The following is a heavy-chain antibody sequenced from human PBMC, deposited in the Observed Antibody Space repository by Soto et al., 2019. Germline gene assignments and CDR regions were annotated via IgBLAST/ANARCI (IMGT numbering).Heavy chain of an antibody. CDR3: ARGGDYFGTYYYYGMDV. CDR2: IYYSGST. CDR1: GGSISSYY. D-gene: IGHD4-17*01. V-gene: IGHV4-59*01. J-gene: IGHJ6*02. Sequence: PSETLSLTCPASGGSISSYYWSWIRQPPGKGLEWIGYIYYSGSTNYNPSLKSRVTISVDTSKNQFSLKLSSVTAADTAVYYCARGGDYFGTYYYYGMDVWGQGTTVTVSS.